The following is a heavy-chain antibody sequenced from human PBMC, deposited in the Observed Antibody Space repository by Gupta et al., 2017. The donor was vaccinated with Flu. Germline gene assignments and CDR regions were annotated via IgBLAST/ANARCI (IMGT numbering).Heavy chain of an antibody. CDR2: IYYTGST. CDR3: ARAHRANRCFDY. J-gene: IGHJ4*02. Sequence: QVQLQESGPGLVKPSQTLSLTCTVSGGSISSIGYYWSWVRQHPGKGLELIGYIYYTGSTYHNPSLESRGSISIDTSKNQFSLRLSSVTAADTAVYYCARAHRANRCFDYWGQGTLVTVSS. V-gene: IGHV4-31*03. CDR1: GGSISSIGYY.